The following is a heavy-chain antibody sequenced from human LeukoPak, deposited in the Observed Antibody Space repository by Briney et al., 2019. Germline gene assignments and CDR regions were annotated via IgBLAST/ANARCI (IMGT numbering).Heavy chain of an antibody. V-gene: IGHV3-21*01. D-gene: IGHD1-26*01. CDR2: ISSSSSYI. Sequence: GSLRLSCTASGFTFRDYPMNWVRQAPEKGLEWVSSISSSSSYIYYADSVKGRFTISRDNAKNSLYLQMNSLRAEDTAVYYCARDALRGSYADYWGQGTLVTVSS. CDR3: ARDALRGSYADY. CDR1: GFTFRDYP. J-gene: IGHJ4*02.